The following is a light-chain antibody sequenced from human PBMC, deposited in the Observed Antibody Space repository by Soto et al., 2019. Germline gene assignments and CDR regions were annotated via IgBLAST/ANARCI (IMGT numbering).Light chain of an antibody. CDR2: GAS. J-gene: IGKJ1*01. Sequence: IVMTQSPAARAAPPGERATLSYRASQSVRSNLAWYQQKPGEVPRLLIYGASTRATGIPARFSGSGCGREFTPTIRSLQSEEYAVYYCQQYNNWPPWTCGQGTKGAIK. CDR1: QSVRSN. CDR3: QQYNNWPPWT. V-gene: IGKV3-15*01.